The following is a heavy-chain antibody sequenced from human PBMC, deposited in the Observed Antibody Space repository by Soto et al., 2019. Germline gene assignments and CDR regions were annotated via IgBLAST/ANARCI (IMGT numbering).Heavy chain of an antibody. J-gene: IGHJ3*01. Sequence: GGSLRLSCAASGFTSSTYWMSWVRQPPGMGLEWVANIKEDGSEKYYVDSVKGRFTISRDNTQNSLYLQMNNLRAEDTAVYYCARGGGDSVSWFWNAFDVWGQGTMVTVSS. D-gene: IGHD6-13*01. CDR3: ARGGGDSVSWFWNAFDV. V-gene: IGHV3-7*01. CDR1: GFTSSTYW. CDR2: IKEDGSEK.